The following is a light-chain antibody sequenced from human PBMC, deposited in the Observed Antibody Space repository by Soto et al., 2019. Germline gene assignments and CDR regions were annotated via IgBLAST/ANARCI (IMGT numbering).Light chain of an antibody. J-gene: IGKJ1*01. CDR1: QSISSW. CDR2: KAS. Sequence: DIQMTQSPSTLSASVGDRVTITCRASQSISSWLAWYQQKPGKAPKLLIYKASELESGVSSRFGGSGSGTGFTLTISTLQPDDFATYYCQQYKSYPWTFGHGTKVEIK. CDR3: QQYKSYPWT. V-gene: IGKV1-5*03.